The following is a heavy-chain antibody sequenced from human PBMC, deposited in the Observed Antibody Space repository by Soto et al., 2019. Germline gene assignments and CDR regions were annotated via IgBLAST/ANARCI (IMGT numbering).Heavy chain of an antibody. V-gene: IGHV3-53*01. D-gene: IGHD3-9*01. CDR1: GFTVSSNY. CDR2: IYSGGST. CDR3: ARDVLAEDYDILTGPPDAFDI. Sequence: HPGGSLRLSCAASGFTVSSNYMSWVRQAPGKGLEWVSVIYSGGSTYYADSVKGRFTISRDNSKNTLYLQMNSLRAEDTAVYYCARDVLAEDYDILTGPPDAFDIWGQGTMVTVSS. J-gene: IGHJ3*02.